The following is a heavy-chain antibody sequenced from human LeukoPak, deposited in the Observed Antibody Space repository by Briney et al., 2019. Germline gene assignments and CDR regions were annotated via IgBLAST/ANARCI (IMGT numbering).Heavy chain of an antibody. CDR1: GFTFSSYA. V-gene: IGHV3-30-3*01. Sequence: GGSLRLSCAASGFTFSSYAMHWVRQAPGKGLEWVAVISYDGGNKYYADSVKGRFTISRDNSKNTLYLQMNSLRAEDTAVYYCARELLRGDENYYYGMDVWGQGTTVTVSS. J-gene: IGHJ6*02. D-gene: IGHD2-15*01. CDR2: ISYDGGNK. CDR3: ARELLRGDENYYYGMDV.